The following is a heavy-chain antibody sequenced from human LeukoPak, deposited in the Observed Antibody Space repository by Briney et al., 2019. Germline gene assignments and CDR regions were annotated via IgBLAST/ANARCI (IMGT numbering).Heavy chain of an antibody. Sequence: SETLSLTCTVSGGSISSYYWSWIRQPPGKGLGWIGYIYYSGSTDYNPSLKSRVTISIDTSKNQFSLKLSSVTAADTAVYYCARDKGQGYYDSSGFQRWGQGTLVTVSS. J-gene: IGHJ1*01. V-gene: IGHV4-59*12. CDR3: ARDKGQGYYDSSGFQR. D-gene: IGHD3-22*01. CDR2: IYYSGST. CDR1: GGSISSYY.